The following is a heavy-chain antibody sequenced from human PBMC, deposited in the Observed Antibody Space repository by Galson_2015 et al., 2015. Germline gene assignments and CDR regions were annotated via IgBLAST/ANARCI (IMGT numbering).Heavy chain of an antibody. V-gene: IGHV5-51*01. J-gene: IGHJ4*02. CDR1: GYSFTNYW. CDR3: ARHYYGSGSYYLDS. D-gene: IGHD3-10*01. CDR2: IYPGNSDT. Sequence: QSGAEVKKPGESLTISCEGSGYSFTNYWLAWVRQMPGKGLEWMGIIYPGNSDTRYSPSFQGQVTISADKSSSTAYLQWSSLKASDTALYYCARHYYGSGSYYLDSWGQGTLVTVSS.